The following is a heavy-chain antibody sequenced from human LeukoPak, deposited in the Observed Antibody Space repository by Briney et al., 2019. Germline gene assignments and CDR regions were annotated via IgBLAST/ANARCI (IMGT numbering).Heavy chain of an antibody. D-gene: IGHD3-9*01. CDR1: GFTFSSYA. Sequence: GGSLRLSCAASGFTFSSYAMSWVRQAPGKGLGWVSAISGSGGSTYYADSVKGRFTISRDNSKNTLYLQMNSLRAEDTAVYYCARDHGLTGYPPGFDYWGQGTLVTVSS. CDR2: ISGSGGST. V-gene: IGHV3-23*01. CDR3: ARDHGLTGYPPGFDY. J-gene: IGHJ4*02.